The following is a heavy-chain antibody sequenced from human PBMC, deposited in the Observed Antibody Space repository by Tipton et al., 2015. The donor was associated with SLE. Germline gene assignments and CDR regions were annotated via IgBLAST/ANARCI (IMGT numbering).Heavy chain of an antibody. D-gene: IGHD6-19*01. CDR2: IYYSGST. V-gene: IGHV4-59*04. J-gene: IGHJ5*02. Sequence: TLSLTCTVSGGSISSYYWSWIRQPPGKGLEWIGSIYYSGSTYYNPSLKSRVTISVDKSKNQFSLKLSSVTAADTAVYYCASVAGTGGWIDPWGQGTLVTVSS. CDR3: ASVAGTGGWIDP. CDR1: GGSISSYY.